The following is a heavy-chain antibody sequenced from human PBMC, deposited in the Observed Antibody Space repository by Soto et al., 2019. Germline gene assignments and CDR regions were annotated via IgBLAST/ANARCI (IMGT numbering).Heavy chain of an antibody. CDR1: GFTFSSYA. CDR3: AKDHGFWSGPSWDYYYYGMDV. V-gene: IGHV3-23*01. CDR2: MSGSGGST. D-gene: IGHD3-3*01. J-gene: IGHJ6*02. Sequence: PVGSLRLSCAASGFTFSSYAMSWVRQAPGKGLEWVSAMSGSGGSTYYADSVKGRFTISRDNSKNTLYLQMNSLRAEDTAVYYCAKDHGFWSGPSWDYYYYGMDVWGQGTTVTVSS.